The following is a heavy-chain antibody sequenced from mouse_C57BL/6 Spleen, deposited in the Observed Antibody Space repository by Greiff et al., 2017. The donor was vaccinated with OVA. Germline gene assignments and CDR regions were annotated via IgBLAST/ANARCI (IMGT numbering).Heavy chain of an antibody. V-gene: IGHV1-15*01. D-gene: IGHD2-10*02. J-gene: IGHJ2*01. CDR1: GYTFTDYE. Sequence: VQLQESGAELVRPGASVTLSCKASGYTFTDYEMHWVKQTPVHGLEWIGAIDPETGGTAYNQKFKGKAILTADKSSSTAYMELRSLTSEDSAVYYFTRDTQYYFDYWGQGTTLTVSS. CDR2: IDPETGGT. CDR3: TRDTQYYFDY.